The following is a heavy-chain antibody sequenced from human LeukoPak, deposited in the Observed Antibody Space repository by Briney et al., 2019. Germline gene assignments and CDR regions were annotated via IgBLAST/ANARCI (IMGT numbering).Heavy chain of an antibody. J-gene: IGHJ3*02. CDR3: ATRIAVAGADAFDI. CDR2: INPNSGGT. CDR1: GYTFTGYY. V-gene: IGHV1-2*02. D-gene: IGHD6-19*01. Sequence: GASVKVSCKASGYTFTGYYMHWLRQAPGQGLEWMGWINPNSGGTNYAQKFQGRVTMTRDTSISTAYMELSRLRSDDTAVYYCATRIAVAGADAFDIWGQGTMVTVSS.